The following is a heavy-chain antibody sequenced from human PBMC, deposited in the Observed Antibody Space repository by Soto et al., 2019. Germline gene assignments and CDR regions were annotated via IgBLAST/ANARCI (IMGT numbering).Heavy chain of an antibody. V-gene: IGHV4-59*01. CDR3: ARADYFGYFDY. CDR2: IYYSGST. CDR1: GGSISSYY. Sequence: SETLSLTCTVSGGSISSYYWSWIRQPPGKGLEWIGYIYYSGSTNYNPSHKSRVTISVVTSKNQFSLKLSSVTAADTAVYYCARADYFGYFDYWGQGTLVTVSS. J-gene: IGHJ4*02. D-gene: IGHD3-16*01.